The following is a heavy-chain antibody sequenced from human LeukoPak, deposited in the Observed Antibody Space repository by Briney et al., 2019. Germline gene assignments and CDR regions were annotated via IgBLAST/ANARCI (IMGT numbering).Heavy chain of an antibody. CDR2: IYYSGST. J-gene: IGHJ6*03. CDR1: GGSIISHY. V-gene: IGHV4-59*11. D-gene: IGHD5-24*01. CDR3: ARASFGLQNYYYYYMDV. Sequence: SETLSLTCTVPGGSIISHYWSWIRQPPGKGLGWIGYIYYSGSTNYNPSLKSRVAISVDTSKNQFSLKLSSVTAADTAVYYCARASFGLQNYYYYYMDVWGKGTTVTVSS.